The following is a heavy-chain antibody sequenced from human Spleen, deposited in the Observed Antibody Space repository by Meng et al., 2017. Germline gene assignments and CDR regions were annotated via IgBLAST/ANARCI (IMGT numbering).Heavy chain of an antibody. D-gene: IGHD6-19*01. CDR3: ARDLRNSGWYLLGFDP. V-gene: IGHV4-4*02. J-gene: IGHJ5*02. CDR2: LYNSGIP. Sequence: LQGAGTGLGPASGALAATRRASGGFHRRQLWWGWVRQPPGEGLEWIGELYNSGIPNYNPSLESPVTTSLDKSKHQFYLKLSSVTAADTAVYYCARDLRNSGWYLLGFDPWGQGTLVTVSS. CDR1: GGFHRRQLW.